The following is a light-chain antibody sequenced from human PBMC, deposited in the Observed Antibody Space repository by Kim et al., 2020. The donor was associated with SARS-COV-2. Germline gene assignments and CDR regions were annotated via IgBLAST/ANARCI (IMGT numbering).Light chain of an antibody. CDR1: QSISSH. CDR3: EQSNVPLFT. V-gene: IGKV1-39*01. Sequence: DIQMTQSPSSLSASVGDRVTITCRTTQSISSHLNWYQQKPGRAPKLLISAASTLQGGVPSRFSGSGSETDFTLTISSLQPEDFATYFCEQSNVPLFTFGPGTKVDIK. J-gene: IGKJ3*01. CDR2: AAS.